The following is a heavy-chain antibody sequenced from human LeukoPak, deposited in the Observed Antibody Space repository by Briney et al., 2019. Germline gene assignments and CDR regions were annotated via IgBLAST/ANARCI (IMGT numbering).Heavy chain of an antibody. V-gene: IGHV4-34*01. CDR3: ARRGLYCGGDCYVDY. CDR1: GGSFSPYY. J-gene: IGHJ4*02. CDR2: INHSGST. Sequence: PSETLSLTCADYGGSFSPYYLSWIRQPPGKGLEWIGEINHSGSTNYNPSLKSRVTISVDTSKNQSSLRLSSVTAGDTAVYYWARRGLYCGGDCYVDYWGQGTLVTVSS. D-gene: IGHD2-21*02.